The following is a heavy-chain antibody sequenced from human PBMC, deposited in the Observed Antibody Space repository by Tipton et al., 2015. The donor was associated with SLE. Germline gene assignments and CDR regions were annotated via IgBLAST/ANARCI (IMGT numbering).Heavy chain of an antibody. J-gene: IGHJ4*02. D-gene: IGHD1-14*01. V-gene: IGHV3-21*04. CDR2: ISSSSSYT. CDR3: ARDNQRGFDY. Sequence: SLRLSCAASGFTFSSYSMNWVRQAPGKGLEWVSSISSSSSYTNYADSVKGRFTISRDNAKNSLYLQMNSLRAEDTAVYYCARDNQRGFDYWGQGTLVTVSS. CDR1: GFTFSSYS.